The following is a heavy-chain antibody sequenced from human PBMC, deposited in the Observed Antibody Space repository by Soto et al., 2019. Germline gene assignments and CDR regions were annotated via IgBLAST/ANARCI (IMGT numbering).Heavy chain of an antibody. J-gene: IGHJ4*02. V-gene: IGHV3-48*02. CDR3: ARGLLLWFGASDY. CDR1: EFTFSSYS. CDR2: ISSSSSTI. D-gene: IGHD3-10*01. Sequence: EVQLVESGGGLVQPGGSLRLSCAASEFTFSSYSMNWVRQAPGKGLEWVSYISSSSSTIYYADSVKGRFTISRDNAKNSLYLQMNSLRDEDTAVYYCARGLLLWFGASDYWGQGTLVTVSS.